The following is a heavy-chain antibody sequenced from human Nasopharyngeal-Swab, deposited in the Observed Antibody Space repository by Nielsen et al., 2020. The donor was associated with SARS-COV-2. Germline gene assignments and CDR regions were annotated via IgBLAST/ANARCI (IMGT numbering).Heavy chain of an antibody. D-gene: IGHD1-26*01. Sequence: PGKGLEWIGYIYYSGSTNYNPSPKSRVTISVDTSKNQFSLKLSSVTAADTAVYYCARDNSKWEPRFWFDPWGQGTLVTVSS. J-gene: IGHJ5*02. V-gene: IGHV4-59*13. CDR2: IYYSGST. CDR3: ARDNSKWEPRFWFDP.